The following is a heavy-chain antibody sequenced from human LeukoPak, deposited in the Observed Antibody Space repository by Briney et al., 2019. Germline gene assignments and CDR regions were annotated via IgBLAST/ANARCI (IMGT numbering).Heavy chain of an antibody. J-gene: IGHJ6*04. Sequence: PGGSLRLSCAASGFTFSSYAMSWVRQAPGKGLEWVSAISGSGGSTYYADSVKGRFTISRDNSKNSLYLEMNSLRAEDTAVYYCARDSTIAVAGTGFDVWGKGTTVTVSS. CDR2: ISGSGGST. CDR3: ARDSTIAVAGTGFDV. D-gene: IGHD6-19*01. V-gene: IGHV3-23*01. CDR1: GFTFSSYA.